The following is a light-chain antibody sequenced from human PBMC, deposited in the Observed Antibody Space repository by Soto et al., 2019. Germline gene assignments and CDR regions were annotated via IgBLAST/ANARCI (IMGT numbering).Light chain of an antibody. CDR1: SSDVGRYNY. J-gene: IGLJ1*01. V-gene: IGLV2-11*01. CDR3: CSFAGSFSYV. Sequence: QSALTQPRSVSGSPGQSVTISCTGTSSDVGRYNYVSWYQHHPGKAPKLMIYGVNERPSGVPDRFSGSKSGNTASLTISGLQAEDEADYHCCSFAGSFSYVFGGGTKVTVL. CDR2: GVN.